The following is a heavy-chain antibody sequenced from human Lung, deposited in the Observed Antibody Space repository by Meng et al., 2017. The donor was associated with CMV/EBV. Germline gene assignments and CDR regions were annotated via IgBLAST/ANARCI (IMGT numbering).Heavy chain of an antibody. CDR1: GGTFSSYA. J-gene: IGHJ4*02. D-gene: IGHD2-2*01. Sequence: SVKVSXKASGGTFSSYAISWVRQAPGQGLEWMGGIIPILGIANYAQKFQGRVTITADKSTSTAYMELSSLRSEDTAVYYCARVLGRYCSSTSCLWGYYFDYWGQGTXVNVAS. CDR3: ARVLGRYCSSTSCLWGYYFDY. V-gene: IGHV1-69*10. CDR2: IIPILGIA.